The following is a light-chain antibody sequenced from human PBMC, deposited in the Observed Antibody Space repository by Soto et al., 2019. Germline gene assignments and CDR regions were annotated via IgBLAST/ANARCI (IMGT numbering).Light chain of an antibody. CDR1: SGDVGRFNY. CDR3: SSYAGSNKMV. J-gene: IGLJ1*01. CDR2: EVS. Sequence: QSALTQPPSASGSPGESVTISCTGTSGDVGRFNYVSWYQQHPGKAPKLMIHEVSKRPSGVPDRFSGSKSGNTASLTVSGLQPDDEAEYYCSSYAGSNKMVFGAGTKVSVL. V-gene: IGLV2-8*01.